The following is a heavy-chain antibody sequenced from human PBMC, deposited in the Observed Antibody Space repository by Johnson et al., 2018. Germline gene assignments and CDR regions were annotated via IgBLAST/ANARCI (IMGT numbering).Heavy chain of an antibody. J-gene: IGHJ3*02. Sequence: QVQLVQSGAEVTKPGASVKVSCKASAYTFTSYYLHWVRQAPGQGLEWMGGIIPIFGTANYAQKFQGRVTITAAEPTSTAYMELISLRSEDTAVYYCARDYIAARRFYSVARPDAFDIWGQGTMVTVSS. CDR3: ARDYIAARRFYSVARPDAFDI. V-gene: IGHV1-69*01. D-gene: IGHD6-6*01. CDR1: AYTFTSYY. CDR2: IIPIFGTA.